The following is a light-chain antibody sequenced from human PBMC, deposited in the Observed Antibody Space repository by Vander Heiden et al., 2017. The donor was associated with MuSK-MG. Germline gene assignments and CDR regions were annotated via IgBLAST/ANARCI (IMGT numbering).Light chain of an antibody. CDR3: QSYDSSHYVV. V-gene: IGLV6-57*01. Sequence: NFILTQPHSVSESPGKTVTISCTRSRGCIASNYVQWYQQRPSSSPPTVIYEDNKRPSGVPDRFSGAIDSSSTAASPTISGLKTEDEAYYYGQSYDSSHYVVFGGGTKLTVL. J-gene: IGLJ2*01. CDR1: RGCIASNY. CDR2: EDN.